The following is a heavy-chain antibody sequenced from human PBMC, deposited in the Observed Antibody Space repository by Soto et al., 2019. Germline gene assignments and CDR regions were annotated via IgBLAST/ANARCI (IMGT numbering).Heavy chain of an antibody. V-gene: IGHV1-18*01. D-gene: IGHD2-15*01. J-gene: IGHJ6*02. CDR3: AREREYCSATRCYDPGLDV. Sequence: QAQLEQSGTEMRKPGASVKVSCKASGYPFGNFGFTWDRQAPGQGLEWLGWISIYNGDTNYAQEVQGRITMTTDTYASTAYMELTSLRSEDTAVYYCAREREYCSATRCYDPGLDVWGQGTTVIVSS. CDR2: ISIYNGDT. CDR1: GYPFGNFG.